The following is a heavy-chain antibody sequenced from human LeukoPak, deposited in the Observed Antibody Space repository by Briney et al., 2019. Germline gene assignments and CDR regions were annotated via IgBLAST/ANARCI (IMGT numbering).Heavy chain of an antibody. CDR1: GFIFDDYG. CDR2: INWNGGST. D-gene: IGHD6-13*01. V-gene: IGHV3-20*04. CDR3: ARDLKRLAAVQPPEFDY. J-gene: IGHJ4*02. Sequence: GGSLRLSCAASGFIFDDYGMSWVRQAPGKGLEWVSGINWNGGSTGYGDSVEGRFTISRDNAKNSLYLQMNGLRAEDTASYYCARDLKRLAAVQPPEFDYRGQGTLVTVSS.